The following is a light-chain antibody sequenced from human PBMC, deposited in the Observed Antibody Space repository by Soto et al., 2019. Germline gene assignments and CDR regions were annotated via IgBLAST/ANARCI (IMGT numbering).Light chain of an antibody. V-gene: IGKV3-15*01. CDR3: QQYDKWPPTT. Sequence: VMTQSPATLPVSLGERATLSCRASQSVSSNVAWYQQKPGLAPRLLIHTAATRATGIPARFSGRGSGTFFTLTISGLQSEDFATYYCQQYDKWPPTTFGQGTRLEIK. CDR1: QSVSSN. CDR2: TAA. J-gene: IGKJ5*01.